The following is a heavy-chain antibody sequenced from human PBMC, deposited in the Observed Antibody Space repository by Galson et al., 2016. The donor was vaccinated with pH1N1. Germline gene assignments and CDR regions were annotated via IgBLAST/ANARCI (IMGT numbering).Heavy chain of an antibody. D-gene: IGHD1-26*01. V-gene: IGHV3-7*01. CDR2: MNQDGNKK. CDR3: VRAVGRAEAH. J-gene: IGHJ4*02. CDR1: GFTLSSYW. Sequence: SLRLSCAASGFTLSSYWMSWVRQAPGKGLEWVANMNQDGNKKYYVDSVKGRFIISKDYSKNYLYLQMNSLRAEDTAMYYCVRAVGRAEAHWGQGTLVTVSS.